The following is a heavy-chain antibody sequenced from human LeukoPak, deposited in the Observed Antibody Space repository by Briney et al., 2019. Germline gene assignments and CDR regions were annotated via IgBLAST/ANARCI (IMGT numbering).Heavy chain of an antibody. Sequence: GGSLRLSCTASGFTFSSYSMNWVRQAPGRGPEWVSSISTGSGYIYYADSVKGRFTISRDNANNSVFLQVNSLRAEDTAVYYCAREGGSYYWFDYWGQGTLVTVSS. J-gene: IGHJ4*02. CDR3: AREGGSYYWFDY. V-gene: IGHV3-21*01. D-gene: IGHD1-26*01. CDR1: GFTFSSYS. CDR2: ISTGSGYI.